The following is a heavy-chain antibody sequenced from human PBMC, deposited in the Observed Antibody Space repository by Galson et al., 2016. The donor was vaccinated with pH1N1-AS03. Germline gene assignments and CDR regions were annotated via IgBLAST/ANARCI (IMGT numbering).Heavy chain of an antibody. CDR2: IYHDGNT. V-gene: IGHV4-4*02. D-gene: IGHD3-16*01. CDR1: GAPITSNRW. Sequence: ETLSLTCAVSGAPITSNRWWTWVRQIPGRGLEWIGEIYHDGNTHYNPSLKNRLSISVDSSKNQFSLKLTSVTAADTAIYYCARERMGANDYWGPGTLVTVSS. J-gene: IGHJ4*02. CDR3: ARERMGANDY.